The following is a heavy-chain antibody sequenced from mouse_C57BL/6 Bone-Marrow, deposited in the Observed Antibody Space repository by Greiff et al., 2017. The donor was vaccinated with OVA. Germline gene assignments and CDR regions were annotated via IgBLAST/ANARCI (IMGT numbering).Heavy chain of an antibody. CDR3: ARLLLRSDY. CDR2: IHPNSGST. V-gene: IGHV1-64*01. J-gene: IGHJ2*01. Sequence: VKLQESGAELVKPGASVKLSCKASGYTFTSYWMHWVKQRPGQGLEWIGMIHPNSGSTNYNEKFKSKATLTVDKSSSTAYMQLSSLTSEDSAVYYCARLLLRSDYWGQGTTLTVSS. CDR1: GYTFTSYW. D-gene: IGHD1-1*01.